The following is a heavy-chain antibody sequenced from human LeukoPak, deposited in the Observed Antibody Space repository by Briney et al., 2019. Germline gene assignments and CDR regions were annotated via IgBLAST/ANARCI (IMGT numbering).Heavy chain of an antibody. V-gene: IGHV4-39*07. CDR2: IYYSGST. CDR1: GDSISDSSYY. J-gene: IGHJ4*02. D-gene: IGHD2-2*02. Sequence: PSETLSLTCTVSGDSISDSSYYWGWLRQPPGTGLEWIGTIYYSGSTYHNPSLKSRVTISLDTSKNQFSLKLSSVTAADTAVYYCARDECSSTSCYMDYWGQGTLVTVSS. CDR3: ARDECSSTSCYMDY.